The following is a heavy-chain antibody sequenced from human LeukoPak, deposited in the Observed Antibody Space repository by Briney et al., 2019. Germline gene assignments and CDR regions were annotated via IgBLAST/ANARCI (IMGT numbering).Heavy chain of an antibody. V-gene: IGHV4-4*07. CDR3: ARDTTMVRGVIRQREGYYYYGMDV. CDR1: GGSISSYY. J-gene: IGHJ6*02. CDR2: IYTSGST. D-gene: IGHD3-10*01. Sequence: SETLSLTCTVSGGSISSYYWSWIRQPAGKGLEWIGRIYTSGSTNYNPSLKSRVTMSVDTSKNQFSLKLSSVTAADTAVYYCARDTTMVRGVIRQREGYYYYGMDVWGQGTTVTVSS.